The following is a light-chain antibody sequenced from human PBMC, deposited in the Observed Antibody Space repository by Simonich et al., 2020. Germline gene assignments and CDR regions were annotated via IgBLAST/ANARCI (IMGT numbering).Light chain of an antibody. CDR2: WAS. Sequence: DIVMTHSPDSLAVSLGERATINGKSSQSVLYSSNNKNYLAWYQQKPGQPPKLLIYWASTRESGCPDRFSGSGSGTDFTLTISSLQAEDVAVYYCQQYYSTPITFGQGTRLEIK. CDR1: QSVLYSSNNKNY. V-gene: IGKV4-1*01. J-gene: IGKJ5*01. CDR3: QQYYSTPIT.